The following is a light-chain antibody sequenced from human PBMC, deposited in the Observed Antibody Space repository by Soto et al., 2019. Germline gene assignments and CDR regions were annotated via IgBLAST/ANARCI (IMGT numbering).Light chain of an antibody. J-gene: IGLJ2*01. Sequence: QSALTQPASVSGSPGQSVTISCTGTSSDVGSYNLYSWYQQHPDKAPKLILNEDTKRPSGVSSRFSGSKSGTTASLTISGLQAEDEADYYCSSYGGTNNLLFGGGTQLTVL. CDR1: SSDVGSYNL. CDR3: SSYGGTNNLL. V-gene: IGLV2-23*01. CDR2: EDT.